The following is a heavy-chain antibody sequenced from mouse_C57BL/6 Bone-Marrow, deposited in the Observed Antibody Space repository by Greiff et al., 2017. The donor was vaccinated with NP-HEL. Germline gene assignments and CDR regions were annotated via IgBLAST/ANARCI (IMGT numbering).Heavy chain of an antibody. D-gene: IGHD1-1*01. CDR3: ARQDGSSSFDV. CDR1: GFTFSDYY. J-gene: IGHJ1*03. Sequence: VQLKESGGGLVQPGGSLKLSCAASGFTFSDYYMYWVRQTPEKRLEWVAYISNGGGSTYYLDTVKGRFTISRDNAKNTLYLQMSRLKSEDTAMYYCARQDGSSSFDVWGTGTTVTVSS. V-gene: IGHV5-12*01. CDR2: ISNGGGST.